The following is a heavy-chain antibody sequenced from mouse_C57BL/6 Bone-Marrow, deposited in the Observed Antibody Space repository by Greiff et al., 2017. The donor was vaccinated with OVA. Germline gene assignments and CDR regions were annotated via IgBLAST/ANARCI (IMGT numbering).Heavy chain of an antibody. CDR1: GFTFSSYA. D-gene: IGHD2-1*01. CDR2: ISDGGSYT. V-gene: IGHV5-4*01. Sequence: EVKLVESGGGLVKPGGSLKLSCAASGFTFSSYAMSWVRQTPEKRLEWVATISDGGSYTYYPDNVKGRFTISRDNAKNNLYLQMSHLKSEDTAMYYCARDPYGNYPFYYAMDYWGQGTSVTVSS. J-gene: IGHJ4*01. CDR3: ARDPYGNYPFYYAMDY.